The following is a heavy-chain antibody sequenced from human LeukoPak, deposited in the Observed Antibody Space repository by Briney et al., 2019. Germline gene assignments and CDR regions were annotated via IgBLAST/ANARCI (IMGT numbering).Heavy chain of an antibody. CDR3: ARGEAQPQDY. J-gene: IGHJ4*02. D-gene: IGHD2-2*01. Sequence: ASVKVSCKASGYTFTNYYINWVRQVPGQGLEWMAWISAYNGNTNYAQRLQGRVTLTTDTSTSTAYMELRSLRSDDTAVYYCARGEAQPQDYWGQGTLDTVSS. CDR1: GYTFTNYY. V-gene: IGHV1-18*01. CDR2: ISAYNGNT.